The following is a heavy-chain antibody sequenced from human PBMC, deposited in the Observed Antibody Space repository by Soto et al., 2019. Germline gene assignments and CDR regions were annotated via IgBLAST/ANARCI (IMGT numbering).Heavy chain of an antibody. Sequence: QVQLVESGGGVVQPGRSLRLSCAASGFTFSSYAMHWVRQAQGKGLEWVAVISYDGSNKYYVDSVKGRFTISRDNSKNALYLQMNSLRAEDTAVYYCARYRTRCGELAYYWGQGTLVTVSS. J-gene: IGHJ4*02. CDR3: ARYRTRCGELAYY. V-gene: IGHV3-30-3*01. CDR1: GFTFSSYA. CDR2: ISYDGSNK. D-gene: IGHD3-10*01.